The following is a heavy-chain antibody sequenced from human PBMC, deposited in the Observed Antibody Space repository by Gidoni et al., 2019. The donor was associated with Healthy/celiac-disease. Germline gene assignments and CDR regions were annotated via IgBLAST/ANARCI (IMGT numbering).Heavy chain of an antibody. J-gene: IGHJ4*02. CDR2: IDWDDDK. Sequence: QVTLRESGPALVKPTQTLTLTCTFSGFSLSTSGMCVSWIRQPPGKALEWLALIDWDDDKYYSTSLKTRLTISKDTSKNQVVLTMTNMDPVDTATYYCARIYDSSGYYHNGVDYWGQGTLVTVSS. V-gene: IGHV2-70*01. D-gene: IGHD3-22*01. CDR3: ARIYDSSGYYHNGVDY. CDR1: GFSLSTSGMC.